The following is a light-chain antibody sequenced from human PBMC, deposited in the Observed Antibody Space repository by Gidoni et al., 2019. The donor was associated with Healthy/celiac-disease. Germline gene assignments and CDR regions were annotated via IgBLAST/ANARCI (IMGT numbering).Light chain of an antibody. CDR2: DAS. CDR1: QIVSSY. V-gene: IGKV3-11*01. Sequence: EIVLPQSPATLSFSPGEGTTLSCRASQIVSSYLGWYQKKPDTAPRLLIYDASYRATGLPARFSGSACGTDFTLTSSSLEHEDFAVYYCQKRSNWWTFGQGTKVEIK. J-gene: IGKJ1*01. CDR3: QKRSNWWT.